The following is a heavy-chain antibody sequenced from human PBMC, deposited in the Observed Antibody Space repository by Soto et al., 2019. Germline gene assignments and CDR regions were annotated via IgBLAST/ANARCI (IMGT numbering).Heavy chain of an antibody. D-gene: IGHD5-18*01. CDR1: GFVLSSYS. Sequence: EVQLVESGGGLVQPGGSLRLSCAASGFVLSSYSISWVRQAPGKGLEWVSYIGTGTRTRYYADSVKGRFTISRDNGKNSLFLQMNSLRAEDTALYYCARSYSYGFGYWGQGTLVTVSS. J-gene: IGHJ4*02. CDR3: ARSYSYGFGY. CDR2: IGTGTRTR. V-gene: IGHV3-48*01.